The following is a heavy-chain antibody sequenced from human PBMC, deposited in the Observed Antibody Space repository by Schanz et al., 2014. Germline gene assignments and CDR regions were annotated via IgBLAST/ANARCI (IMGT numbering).Heavy chain of an antibody. CDR1: GGSMSGYH. CDR2: IYYSGGT. D-gene: IGHD2-21*01. J-gene: IGHJ3*01. Sequence: QVQLQASGPGLVKPSETLSLTCTVSGGSMSGYHWIWIRQPPGRGLEWIGHIYYSGGTHYNPSLESRVTISIDMSKSQFSLTLSTVIAADTAVYYCTRSTLWSYDVWGRGTMVIVSS. CDR3: TRSTLWSYDV. V-gene: IGHV4-59*01.